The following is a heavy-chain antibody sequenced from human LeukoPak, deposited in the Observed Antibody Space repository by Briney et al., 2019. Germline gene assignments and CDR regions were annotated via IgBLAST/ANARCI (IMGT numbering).Heavy chain of an antibody. J-gene: IGHJ4*02. CDR1: GGTFNNYA. CDR2: IIPIFGTT. CDR3: ARGGFVTTHPHYFDY. Sequence: ASVKVSCKASGGTFNNYAVNWVRQAPGQGLEWMGGIIPIFGTTTYAPKFQGRVTLTADKSSSTAFMDLSSLTSEDTAVYFCARGGFVTTHPHYFDYWGQGTLVSVSS. D-gene: IGHD3-10*01. V-gene: IGHV1-69*06.